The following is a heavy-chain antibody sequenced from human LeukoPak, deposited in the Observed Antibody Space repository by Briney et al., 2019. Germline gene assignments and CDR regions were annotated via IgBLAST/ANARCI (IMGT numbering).Heavy chain of an antibody. Sequence: QPGGSLRLSCAASGFSFSNYGMHWVRHSPGKGLEWVAVISFDGSIEYYADSVKDRFTISRDDSTNALYLQMNSLRPEDTALYYCAKDLQHLVRTLSFDYWGQGTLVTVSS. CDR2: ISFDGSIE. D-gene: IGHD6-13*01. CDR3: AKDLQHLVRTLSFDY. V-gene: IGHV3-30*18. J-gene: IGHJ4*02. CDR1: GFSFSNYG.